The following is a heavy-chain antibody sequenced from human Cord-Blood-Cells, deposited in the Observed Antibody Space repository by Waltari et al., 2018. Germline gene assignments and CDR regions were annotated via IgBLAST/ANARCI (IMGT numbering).Heavy chain of an antibody. Sequence: QGLEWMGRIIPILGIANYAQKFQGRVTITADKSTSTAYMELSSLRSEDTAVYYCASLFYSSSYPFDYWGQGTLVTVSS. CDR3: ASLFYSSSYPFDY. D-gene: IGHD6-6*01. V-gene: IGHV1-69*02. J-gene: IGHJ4*02. CDR2: IIPILGIA.